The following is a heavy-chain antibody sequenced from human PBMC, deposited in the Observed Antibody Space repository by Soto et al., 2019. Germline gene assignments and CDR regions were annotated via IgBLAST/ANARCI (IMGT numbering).Heavy chain of an antibody. CDR3: AHRRYDILTGYQNWFDP. D-gene: IGHD3-9*01. CDR2: IYWDDDK. CDR1: GFSLSTSGVG. Sequence: SGPTLVNPTQTLTLTCTFSGFSLSTSGVGVGWIRQPPGKALEWLALIYWDDDKRYSPSLKSRLTITKDTSKNQVVLTMTNMDPVDTATYYCAHRRYDILTGYQNWFDPWGQGTLVTVSS. V-gene: IGHV2-5*02. J-gene: IGHJ5*02.